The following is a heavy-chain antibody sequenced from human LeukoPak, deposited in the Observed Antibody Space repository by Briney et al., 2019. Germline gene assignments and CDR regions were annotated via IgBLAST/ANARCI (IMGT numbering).Heavy chain of an antibody. J-gene: IGHJ4*02. D-gene: IGHD2/OR15-2a*01. CDR3: AGDSLSPPQGDS. Sequence: GGSLRLSCAASGFTFSDYYMRWIRQAPGKGLEWVSYISTSGSTIYYADSVKGRFTISRDNAKKSLYLQMNSLRAEDTAVYYCAGDSLSPPQGDSWGQGTLVTVSS. V-gene: IGHV3-11*01. CDR1: GFTFSDYY. CDR2: ISTSGSTI.